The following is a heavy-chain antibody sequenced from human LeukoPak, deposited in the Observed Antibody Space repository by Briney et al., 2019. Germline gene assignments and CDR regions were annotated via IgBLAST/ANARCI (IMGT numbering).Heavy chain of an antibody. V-gene: IGHV3-30*18. CDR1: GFTFSSYG. CDR2: ISYDGSNK. D-gene: IGHD4-17*01. Sequence: PGRSLGLSCAASGFTFSSYGMHWVRQAPGKGLEWVAVISYDGSNKYYADSVKGRFTISRDNSKNTLYLQMNSLRAEDTAVYYCANTRDGDYSFYYGMDVWGKGTTVTVSS. CDR3: ANTRDGDYSFYYGMDV. J-gene: IGHJ6*04.